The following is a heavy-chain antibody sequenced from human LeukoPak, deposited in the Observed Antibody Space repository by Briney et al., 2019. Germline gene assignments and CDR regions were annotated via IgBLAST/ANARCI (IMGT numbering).Heavy chain of an antibody. D-gene: IGHD6-13*01. CDR1: GFTFSSYS. CDR2: IGTSSSII. CDR3: AKESYYSSSWTYFDY. J-gene: IGHJ4*02. Sequence: PGGSLRLSCAASGFTFSSYSMNWVRQTPGKGLEWVSYIGTSSSIIYYADSVKGRFTISRDNAKNSLYLQMNSLRDEDTAVYYCAKESYYSSSWTYFDYWGQGTLVTVSS. V-gene: IGHV3-48*02.